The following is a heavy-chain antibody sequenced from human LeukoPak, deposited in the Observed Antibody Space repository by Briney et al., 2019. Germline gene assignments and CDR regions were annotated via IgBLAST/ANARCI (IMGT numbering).Heavy chain of an antibody. CDR2: IYYTGST. V-gene: IGHV4-59*12. Sequence: SETLSLTCTVSGGSINNYYWSWVRQPPGAGLEWLAYIYYTGSTNYNPSLKTRLTISVDTSKNQFSLRLNSVTAADTAVYYCARESVYYYDSSGSNAFDFWGQGTLVTVSS. J-gene: IGHJ4*02. D-gene: IGHD3-22*01. CDR3: ARESVYYYDSSGSNAFDF. CDR1: GGSINNYY.